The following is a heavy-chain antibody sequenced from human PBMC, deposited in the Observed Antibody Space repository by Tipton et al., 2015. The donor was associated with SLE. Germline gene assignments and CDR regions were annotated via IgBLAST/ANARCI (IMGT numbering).Heavy chain of an antibody. J-gene: IGHJ4*02. CDR1: GFTFSSYW. V-gene: IGHV3-7*04. Sequence: SLRLSCAASGFTFSSYWMSWVHQAPGKGLEWVANIKQDGSEKYYVDSVKGRFTISRDNAKNSLYLQMNSLRAEDTAVYYCARARGITIFWSLDYWGQGTLVTVSS. D-gene: IGHD3-9*01. CDR2: IKQDGSEK. CDR3: ARARGITIFWSLDY.